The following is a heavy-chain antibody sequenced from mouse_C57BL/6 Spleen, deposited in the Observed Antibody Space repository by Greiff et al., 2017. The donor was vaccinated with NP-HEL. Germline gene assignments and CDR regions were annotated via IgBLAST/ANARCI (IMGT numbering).Heavy chain of an antibody. V-gene: IGHV1-4*01. D-gene: IGHD4-1*01. Sequence: QVQLQQSGAELARPGASVKMSCKASGYTFTSYTMHWVKQRPGQGLEWIGYINPSSGYTKYNQKFKDKATLTADKSSSTAYMQLSSLTSEDSAVYYCARSANGDYFDYWGQGTTLTVSS. J-gene: IGHJ2*01. CDR2: INPSSGYT. CDR1: GYTFTSYT. CDR3: ARSANGDYFDY.